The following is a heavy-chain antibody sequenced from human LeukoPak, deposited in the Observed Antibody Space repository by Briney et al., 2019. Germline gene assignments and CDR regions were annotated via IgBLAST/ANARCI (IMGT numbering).Heavy chain of an antibody. J-gene: IGHJ5*02. V-gene: IGHV1-8*01. CDR1: GYTFTSYA. CDR2: MSTNSGNT. Sequence: GPLKVSCKASGYTFTSYAINCVREATGDGLEWMGLMSTNSGNTGSAQRFQGRITTTRDTSIRTAYMELSSLRFEDTAVYYCARGPLVRLPSSFDPWGQGTLVTVSS. D-gene: IGHD3-16*02. CDR3: ARGPLVRLPSSFDP.